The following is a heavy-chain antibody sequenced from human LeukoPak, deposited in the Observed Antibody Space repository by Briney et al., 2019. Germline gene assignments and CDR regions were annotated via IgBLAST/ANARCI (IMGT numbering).Heavy chain of an antibody. J-gene: IGHJ5*02. D-gene: IGHD6-13*01. Sequence: GGSLRLSCAASGFTFDDYGMSWVRQAPGKGLEWVSGIKWNGGSTGYADSVKGRFTISRDNAKNSLYLQMNSLRAEDTALYYCARTHSSSWSAHWFDPWGQGTLVTVSS. V-gene: IGHV3-20*04. CDR2: IKWNGGST. CDR3: ARTHSSSWSAHWFDP. CDR1: GFTFDDYG.